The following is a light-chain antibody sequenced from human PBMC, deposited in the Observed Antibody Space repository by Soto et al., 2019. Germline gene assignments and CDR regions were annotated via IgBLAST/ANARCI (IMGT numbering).Light chain of an antibody. J-gene: IGLJ2*01. Sequence: QSALTQPASVSGSPGQSITISCTGTSSDIGSYNYVSWYQQHPGKAPKLMIFEVSNRPSGISNRFSGSKSGNTASLTISGLQAEDEADYYCSAYTITRTRVFGGGTKLTVL. CDR3: SAYTITRTRV. CDR2: EVS. CDR1: SSDIGSYNY. V-gene: IGLV2-14*01.